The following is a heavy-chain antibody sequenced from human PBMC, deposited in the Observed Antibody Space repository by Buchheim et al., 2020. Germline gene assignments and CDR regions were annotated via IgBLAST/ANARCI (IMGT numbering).Heavy chain of an antibody. CDR3: ARDLESYNWNYLLPTFDY. Sequence: QVQLVQSGAEVKKPGASVKVSCKASGYTFTSYYMHWVRQAPGQGLEWMGIINPSGGSTSYAQKFQGRVTMTRDTSTRTVYMGPSSLRSEDTAVYYCARDLESYNWNYLLPTFDYWGQGTL. D-gene: IGHD1-7*01. CDR2: INPSGGST. J-gene: IGHJ4*02. CDR1: GYTFTSYY. V-gene: IGHV1-46*01.